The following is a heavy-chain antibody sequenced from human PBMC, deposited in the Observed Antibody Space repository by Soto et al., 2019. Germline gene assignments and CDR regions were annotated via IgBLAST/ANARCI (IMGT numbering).Heavy chain of an antibody. CDR1: VPTFTSYY. CDR2: GNHRGDN. V-gene: IGHV4-34*01. CDR3: GRGRGYRRFVDY. D-gene: IGHD5-12*01. J-gene: IGHJ4*02. Sequence: QVQLYQWGAGLLKASETLSLTCNVSVPTFTSYYWTWVRQAPGKGLEWIGEGNHRGDNTYNPSLGSRVAISVDTSKNEFSLRLTSVTGGDTGVYFCGRGRGYRRFVDYWGQGTLVNVTS.